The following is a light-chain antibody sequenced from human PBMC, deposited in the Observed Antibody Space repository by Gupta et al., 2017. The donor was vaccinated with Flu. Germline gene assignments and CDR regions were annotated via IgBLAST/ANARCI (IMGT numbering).Light chain of an antibody. J-gene: IGKJ3*01. CDR1: QSVLYHSNKRNY. V-gene: IGKV4-1*01. Sequence: DYVMTHSPDSPAVSLGERATINCKSSQSVLYHSNKRNYLSWYQQKPGQPPKLLISWASSRESGVPDRFIGSGSGTDFTLTISSLQAEDVAIYFCHQYYNLPLTFGHGTRVDIK. CDR2: WAS. CDR3: HQYYNLPLT.